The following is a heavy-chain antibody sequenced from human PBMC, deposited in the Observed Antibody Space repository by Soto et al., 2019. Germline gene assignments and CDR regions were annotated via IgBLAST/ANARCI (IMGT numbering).Heavy chain of an antibody. J-gene: IGHJ6*02. V-gene: IGHV4-59*08. Sequence: QVQLQQSGPGLVKPSETLSLTCSVSSGPSSSHNWGWIRQPPWRGLEWLGYVYSTGGTSYNPTLKSRVTISADASTNHSSLTLTSVTAADTAVYYCVSQGIKNLHGVVDVWGQGTTVRVSS. CDR1: SGPSSSHN. D-gene: IGHD3-10*01. CDR2: VYSTGGT. CDR3: VSQGIKNLHGVVDV.